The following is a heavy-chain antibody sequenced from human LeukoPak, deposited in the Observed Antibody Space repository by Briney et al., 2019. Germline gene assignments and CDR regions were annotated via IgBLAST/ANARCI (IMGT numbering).Heavy chain of an antibody. D-gene: IGHD5-12*01. CDR2: IYYSGST. Sequence: SETLSLTCTVSGGSISNRNYYWAWIRQPPGKGLEWIGSIYYSGSTYYNPSLKSRVTISVDTSKNQFSLKLSSVTAADTAVYYCASGSGYDWYYWGQGTLVTVSS. CDR3: ASGSGYDWYY. J-gene: IGHJ4*02. CDR1: GGSISNRNYY. V-gene: IGHV4-39*01.